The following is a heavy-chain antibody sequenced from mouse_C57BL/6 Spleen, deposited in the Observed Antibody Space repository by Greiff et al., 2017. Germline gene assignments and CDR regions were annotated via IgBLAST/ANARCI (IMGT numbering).Heavy chain of an antibody. CDR2: IYPGSGST. J-gene: IGHJ2*01. Sequence: QVQLQQPGAELVKPGASVKMSCKASGYTFTSYWITWVKQRPGQGLEWIGDIYPGSGSTNYNEKFKSKATLTVDTSSSTAYMQLSSLTSEDSAVYYGARILYDYEGRYYFDYWGQGTTLTVSS. V-gene: IGHV1-55*01. CDR1: GYTFTSYW. CDR3: ARILYDYEGRYYFDY. D-gene: IGHD2-4*01.